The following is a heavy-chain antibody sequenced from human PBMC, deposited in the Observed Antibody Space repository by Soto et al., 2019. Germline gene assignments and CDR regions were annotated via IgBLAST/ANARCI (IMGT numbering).Heavy chain of an antibody. CDR3: ARDRVMYGSAQVWHKGYGMDV. V-gene: IGHV3-13*01. D-gene: IGHD3-10*01. J-gene: IGHJ6*02. CDR2: IGTAGDT. CDR1: GFTFSSYD. Sequence: GGSLRLSCAASGFTFSSYDMHWVRQATGKGLEWVSAIGTAGDTYYPGSVKGRFTISRENAKNSLYLQMNSLRAEDTAVYYCARDRVMYGSAQVWHKGYGMDVWGQGTTVTVSS.